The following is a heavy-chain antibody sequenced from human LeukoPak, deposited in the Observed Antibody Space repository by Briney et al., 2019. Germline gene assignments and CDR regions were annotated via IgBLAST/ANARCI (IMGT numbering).Heavy chain of an antibody. V-gene: IGHV3-30*01. J-gene: IGHJ4*02. Sequence: GGSLRLSCAASGFTFSSYAMHWVRQAPGKGLEWVAVISYDGSNKYYADSVKGRFTISRDNSKNTLYLQMNSLRAEDTAVYYCAREYCSSTSCSGGAFLDYWGQGTLVTVSS. CDR2: ISYDGSNK. CDR1: GFTFSSYA. D-gene: IGHD2-2*01. CDR3: AREYCSSTSCSGGAFLDY.